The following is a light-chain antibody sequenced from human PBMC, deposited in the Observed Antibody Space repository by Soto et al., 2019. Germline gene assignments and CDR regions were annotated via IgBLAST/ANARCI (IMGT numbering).Light chain of an antibody. CDR3: QQRSDWIT. V-gene: IGKV3-11*01. J-gene: IGKJ5*01. CDR1: QSVSNS. CDR2: DAS. Sequence: DIVLTQSPAPLTLSPGERPTLSCRASQSVSNSLAWLQQKPGQAPRLLIYDASTRATGIPARFSGSGSGTDFTLTISSLEPEDFAVYFCQQRSDWITFGQGTRLEIK.